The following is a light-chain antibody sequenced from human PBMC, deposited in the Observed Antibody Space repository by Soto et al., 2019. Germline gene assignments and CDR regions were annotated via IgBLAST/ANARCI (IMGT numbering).Light chain of an antibody. J-gene: IGLJ1*01. CDR2: EVS. CDR1: SSDVGGYNY. Sequence: QSALTQPASVSGSPGQSITISCIGTSSDVGGYNYVSWYQQHPGKAPKLMIYEVSNRPSGVSHRYSGFKSGNTASLTISGLQAEDEADYYCSSYTKSNTFPYVFGTGTKVTVL. CDR3: SSYTKSNTFPYV. V-gene: IGLV2-14*01.